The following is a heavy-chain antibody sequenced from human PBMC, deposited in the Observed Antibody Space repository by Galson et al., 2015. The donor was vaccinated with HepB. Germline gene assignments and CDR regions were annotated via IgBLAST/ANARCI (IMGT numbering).Heavy chain of an antibody. CDR2: IRGSGGST. D-gene: IGHD1-1*01. V-gene: IGHV3-23*01. Sequence: SLRLSCAASGFTFSTYAMSWVRQAPAKGLEWVSTIRGSGGSTHYVDSVKGRFTISRDNAKNTLYLQMNSLRAEDTAVYYCVKINWFDDSAYHGVDVWGLGTTVTVSS. CDR1: GFTFSTYA. CDR3: VKINWFDDSAYHGVDV. J-gene: IGHJ6*02.